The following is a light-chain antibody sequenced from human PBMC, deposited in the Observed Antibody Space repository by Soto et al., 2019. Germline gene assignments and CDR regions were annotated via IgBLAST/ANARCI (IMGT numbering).Light chain of an antibody. CDR3: QQYHTFPLT. CDR1: QNINNW. V-gene: IGKV1-5*01. CDR2: DAF. J-gene: IGKJ4*01. Sequence: DLQMNQSPSTLSASVGDRVTITCRASQNINNWMAWYHQKPGEAPKLLIYDAFSLQTGVPFTFSGSGSGTEFSLTISSLQPDDFGTYYCQQYHTFPLTFGGGTKVEIK.